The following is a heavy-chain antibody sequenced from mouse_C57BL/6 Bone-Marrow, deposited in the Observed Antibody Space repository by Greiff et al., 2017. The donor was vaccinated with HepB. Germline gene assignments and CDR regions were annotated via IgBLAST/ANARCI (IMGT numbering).Heavy chain of an antibody. CDR2: FYPGSGSI. J-gene: IGHJ4*01. V-gene: IGHV1-62-2*01. CDR3: ARNPYSSGYGYAMDY. CDR1: GYTFTEYT. D-gene: IGHD3-2*02. Sequence: LVESGAELVKPGASVKLSCKASGYTFTEYTIHWVKQRSGQGLEWIGWFYPGSGSIKYNEKFKDKATLTADKSSSTGYMELSRLTSEDSAVYFCARNPYSSGYGYAMDYWGQGTSVTVSS.